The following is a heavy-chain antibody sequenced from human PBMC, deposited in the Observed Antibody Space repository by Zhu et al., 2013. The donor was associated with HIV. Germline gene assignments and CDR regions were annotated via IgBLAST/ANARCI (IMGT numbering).Heavy chain of an antibody. V-gene: IGHV1-18*01. CDR2: ISTYNGNT. Sequence: QVQLVQSGAEVKKPGASVNVSCEASGYSFTHYGISWVRQAPGQGLEWMGWISTYNGNTNYPQKLQGRVTMTTDRSTSTAYMELRSLRSDDTAVYYCVRSGEGSGVEYWGQGTLVTVSS. J-gene: IGHJ4*02. CDR3: VRSGEGSGVEY. CDR1: GYSFTHYG. D-gene: IGHD3-10*01.